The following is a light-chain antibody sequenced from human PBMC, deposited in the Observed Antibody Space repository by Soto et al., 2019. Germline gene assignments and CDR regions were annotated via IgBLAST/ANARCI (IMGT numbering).Light chain of an antibody. CDR1: QSVSSY. Sequence: EVLLTQSPGTLSLSPSETATPAFRASQSVSSYLAWYQQKPGQAPRLLIYDASNRATGIPARFSGSGSGTDFTLTISSLEPEDFAVYYCQQRSNWPSFGQGTKVDI. CDR2: DAS. CDR3: QQRSNWPS. V-gene: IGKV3-11*01. J-gene: IGKJ1*01.